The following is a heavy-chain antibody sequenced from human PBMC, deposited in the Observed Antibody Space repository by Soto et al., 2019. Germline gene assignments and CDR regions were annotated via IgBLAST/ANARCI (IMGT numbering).Heavy chain of an antibody. CDR1: GGGS. CDR3: ARDSGSQLLFDY. D-gene: IGHD1-26*01. CDR2: IYHSGST. Sequence: GGGSWSWIRKPPGKGLEWIGYIYHSGSTYFNPSLKSRVTISVDRSKNQFSLNLSSVTAADTAVYYCARDSGSQLLFDYWGQGTLVTVSS. J-gene: IGHJ4*02. V-gene: IGHV4-30-2*01.